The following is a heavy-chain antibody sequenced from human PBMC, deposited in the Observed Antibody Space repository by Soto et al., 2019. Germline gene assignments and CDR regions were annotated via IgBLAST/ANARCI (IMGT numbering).Heavy chain of an antibody. V-gene: IGHV4-39*01. J-gene: IGHJ5*02. CDR3: ARQASGYYYGWFDP. CDR1: GGSILGSSYY. CDR2: IFYSGGT. D-gene: IGHD3-22*01. Sequence: QLLLQESGPGLVKPSETLSLTCTVSGGSILGSSYYWAWLRQSPGKGLEWIGTIFYSGGTFYTPSLKSRVTMSVDTSNNQFSLKLSSVTAADTAVYYCARQASGYYYGWFDPWGQGTLVTVSS.